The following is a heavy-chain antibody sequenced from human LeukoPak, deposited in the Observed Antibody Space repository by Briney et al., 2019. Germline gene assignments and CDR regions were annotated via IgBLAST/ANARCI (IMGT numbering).Heavy chain of an antibody. V-gene: IGHV1-2*02. CDR1: GYTFTGYY. D-gene: IGHD2-15*01. CDR3: ARGFRTGDMTTFAH. J-gene: IGHJ4*02. Sequence: GASVKVSCKASGYTFTGYYIHWVRQAPGQGLEWMGWIYPNNGGTDYAQKFQGRVTMTRDTSISTAYMEVSRVRSDDTAVYYCARGFRTGDMTTFAHWGQGTLVTVYS. CDR2: IYPNNGGT.